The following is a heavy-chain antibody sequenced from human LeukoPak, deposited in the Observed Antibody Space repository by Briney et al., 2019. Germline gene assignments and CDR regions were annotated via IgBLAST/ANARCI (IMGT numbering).Heavy chain of an antibody. D-gene: IGHD3-22*01. CDR1: DYSISSGYY. V-gene: IGHV4-38-2*02. J-gene: IGHJ5*02. CDR3: ARALKGYDSSGYYYWFDP. Sequence: SETLSLTCTVSDYSISSGYYWGWIRQSPGKGLEWIGTIYHSGSAYYNPSLKSRVTISVDTSKNQFSLKLSSVTAADTAVYYCARALKGYDSSGYYYWFDPWGQGTLVTVSS. CDR2: IYHSGSA.